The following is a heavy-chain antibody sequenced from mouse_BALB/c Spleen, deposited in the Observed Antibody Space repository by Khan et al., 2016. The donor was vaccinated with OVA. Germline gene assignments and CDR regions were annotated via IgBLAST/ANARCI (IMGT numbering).Heavy chain of an antibody. Sequence: VQLQESGPGLVQPSQSLSITCTVSGFSLTNYSVHWVRQSPGKGLEWLGVIWSAGSTDYNAAFISRLTIRQDNSRSQVFFKMNSLQPNDTAIYYCARSGYDYGRGALFAYWGQGTLVTVSA. CDR2: IWSAGST. D-gene: IGHD2-4*01. J-gene: IGHJ3*01. CDR1: GFSLTNYS. V-gene: IGHV2-2*02. CDR3: ARSGYDYGRGALFAY.